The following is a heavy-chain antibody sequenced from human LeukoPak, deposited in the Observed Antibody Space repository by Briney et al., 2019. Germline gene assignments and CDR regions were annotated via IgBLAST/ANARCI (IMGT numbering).Heavy chain of an antibody. J-gene: IGHJ6*02. CDR3: ARVRVSSYYGMDI. CDR1: GFAFSNYW. V-gene: IGHV3-7*05. CDR2: INQGESEK. Sequence: GGSLRLSCAASGFAFSNYWMSWVRQAPGKGLEWVANINQGESEKYYVDSVKGRFTISRDNAKNSLYLQMNTLRAEDTAVYYCARVRVSSYYGMDIWGQGTTVTVSS. D-gene: IGHD2/OR15-2a*01.